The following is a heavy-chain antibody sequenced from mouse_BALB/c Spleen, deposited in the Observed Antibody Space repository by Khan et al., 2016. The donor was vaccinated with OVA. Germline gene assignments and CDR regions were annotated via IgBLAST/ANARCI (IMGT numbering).Heavy chain of an antibody. CDR2: IWGGGNT. CDR1: GLSLSRYS. V-gene: IGHV2-6-4*01. D-gene: IGHD2-12*01. CDR3: ARTYYIYNGYYAMDY. J-gene: IGHJ4*01. Sequence: QVQLKESGPGLVAPSQSLSITCTVSGLSLSRYSVHWVRQPPGKGLEWLGMIWGGGNTDYNSTLKSRLNINKDNSKSQVFLTMNSLQTDDTAMYXCARTYYIYNGYYAMDYWGQGTSVTVSS.